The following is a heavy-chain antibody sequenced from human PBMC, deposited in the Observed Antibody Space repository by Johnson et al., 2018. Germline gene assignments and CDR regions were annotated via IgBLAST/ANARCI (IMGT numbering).Heavy chain of an antibody. CDR2: ISWDGGST. CDR1: GFTFDDYA. J-gene: IGHJ3*02. D-gene: IGHD6-13*01. V-gene: IGHV3-43*01. Sequence: EVQLVQSGGVVVQPGGSLRLSCAASGFTFDDYAMHWVRQAPGKGLEWVSLISWDGGSTYYADSVKGRFTISRDNSKNSLYLQMNSLRTEDTALYYCAKDPTCYSSSCSGAFDIWGQGTMVTVSS. CDR3: AKDPTCYSSSCSGAFDI.